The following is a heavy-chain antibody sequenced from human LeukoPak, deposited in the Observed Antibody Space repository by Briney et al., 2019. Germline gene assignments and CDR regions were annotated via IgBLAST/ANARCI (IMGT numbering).Heavy chain of an antibody. J-gene: IGHJ4*02. CDR1: GFIFSSYG. Sequence: GRSLRLSCAGSGFIFSSYGMHWVRQAPGKGLEWVAVIWHEGRNKYYADSVKGRFTISRDNSKNTLYLQMNSLRGEDTAVYYCAKRGESGSYQYCDHWGQGTLVTVSS. CDR3: AKRGESGSYQYCDH. D-gene: IGHD1-26*01. CDR2: IWHEGRNK. V-gene: IGHV3-33*06.